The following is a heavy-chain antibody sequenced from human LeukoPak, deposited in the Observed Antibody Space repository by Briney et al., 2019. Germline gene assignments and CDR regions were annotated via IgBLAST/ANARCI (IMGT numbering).Heavy chain of an antibody. V-gene: IGHV4-34*01. J-gene: IGHJ5*02. D-gene: IGHD3-3*01. Sequence: GSLRPSCAASGFTFSTYAMSWIRQPPGKGLEWIGEINHSGSTNYNPSLKSRVTISVDTSKNQFSLKLSSVTAADTAVYYCARRSRIRFRWFDPWGQGTLVTVSS. CDR3: ARRSRIRFRWFDP. CDR2: INHSGST. CDR1: GFTFSTYA.